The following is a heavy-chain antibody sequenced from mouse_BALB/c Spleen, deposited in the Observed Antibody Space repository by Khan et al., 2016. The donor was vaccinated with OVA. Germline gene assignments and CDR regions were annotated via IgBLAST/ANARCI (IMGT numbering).Heavy chain of an antibody. V-gene: IGHV1-80*01. CDR1: GYGFSNYL. Sequence: QVRLQQSGAELVRPGSSVKISCKASGYGFSNYLMNWVKQGPGQGLEWIGQIYPGDGNTNYNGKFKDKATLTVEKSSSTAYMQLSSLTSEVSAVYFCARSGYDYFAYWGQWTLVTVSA. D-gene: IGHD2-14*01. CDR2: IYPGDGNT. J-gene: IGHJ3*01. CDR3: ARSGYDYFAY.